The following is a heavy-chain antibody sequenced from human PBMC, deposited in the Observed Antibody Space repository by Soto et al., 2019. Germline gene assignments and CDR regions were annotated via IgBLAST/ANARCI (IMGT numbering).Heavy chain of an antibody. CDR2: ISAYNGNT. Sequence: AAVKVSCKASGYTFTSYGISWVRQAPGQGLEWMGWISAYNGNTNYAQKLQGRVTMTTDTSTSTAYMELRSLRSDDTAVYYCAIVVATKPYRYYMAVWGQGTSVTGSS. D-gene: IGHD5-12*01. J-gene: IGHJ6*03. V-gene: IGHV1-18*01. CDR3: AIVVATKPYRYYMAV. CDR1: GYTFTSYG.